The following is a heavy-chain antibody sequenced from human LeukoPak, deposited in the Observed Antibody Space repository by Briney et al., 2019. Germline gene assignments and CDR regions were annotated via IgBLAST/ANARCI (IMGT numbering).Heavy chain of an antibody. CDR2: ISSSSSYI. D-gene: IGHD3-10*01. J-gene: IGHJ3*02. CDR1: GFTFSSYA. Sequence: PGGSLRLSCAASGFTFSSYAMHWVRQAPGKGLEWVSSISSSSSYIYYADSVKGRFTISRDNAKNSLYLQMNSLRAEDTAVYYCARAGYGSGSYFAFDIWGQGTMVTVSS. CDR3: ARAGYGSGSYFAFDI. V-gene: IGHV3-21*01.